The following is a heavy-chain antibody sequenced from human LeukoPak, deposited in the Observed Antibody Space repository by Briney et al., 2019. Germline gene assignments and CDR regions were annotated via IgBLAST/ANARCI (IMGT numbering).Heavy chain of an antibody. Sequence: ASVKVSCKASGGTFSSYAISWVRQAPGQGLEWMGIINPSGGSTSYAQKFQGRITMTRDTSTSTVYMELSSLRPEDTAVYYCARVALPGTSRKLGDYWGQGTLVTVSS. D-gene: IGHD1-7*01. CDR3: ARVALPGTSRKLGDY. CDR1: GGTFSSYA. J-gene: IGHJ4*02. V-gene: IGHV1-46*01. CDR2: INPSGGST.